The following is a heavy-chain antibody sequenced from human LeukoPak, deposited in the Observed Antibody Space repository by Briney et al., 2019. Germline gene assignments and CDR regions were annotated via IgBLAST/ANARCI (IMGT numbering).Heavy chain of an antibody. CDR2: MNPKSGNT. V-gene: IGHV1-8*01. Sequence: GASVKVSCTASVYTFTNYDINWVRQATGQGPEWMGWMNPKSGNTGYAQEFQGRVTMTRNTSISTAYMELSSLRSDDTAVYYCARDQDIVVVVAALRQREMGGFDPWGQGTLVTVSS. CDR1: VYTFTNYD. J-gene: IGHJ5*02. D-gene: IGHD2-15*01. CDR3: ARDQDIVVVVAALRQREMGGFDP.